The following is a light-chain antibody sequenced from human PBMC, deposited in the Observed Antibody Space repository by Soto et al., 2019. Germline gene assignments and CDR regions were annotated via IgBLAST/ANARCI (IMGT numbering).Light chain of an antibody. V-gene: IGLV2-14*01. CDR1: STDVGGYNY. J-gene: IGLJ1*01. CDR3: SSYSISTAYL. Sequence: QSALTQPASVSGSPGQSITISCTGTSTDVGGYNYVSWFQQHPGKAPKLMIYEVSNRPSGVSNRFSGSKSDNTASLTISGLQAEDEADYFCSSYSISTAYLFGTGTKLTVL. CDR2: EVS.